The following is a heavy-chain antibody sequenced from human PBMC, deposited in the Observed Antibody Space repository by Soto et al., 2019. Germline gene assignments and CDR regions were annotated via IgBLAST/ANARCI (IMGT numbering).Heavy chain of an antibody. V-gene: IGHV3-23*01. CDR3: ARRVIGSSRSFDI. CDR2: ISDGGDLT. D-gene: IGHD3-10*01. CDR1: GFAFTGHP. Sequence: GGSLRLSCAASGFAFTGHPMSWVRQAPEKGLEWVAGISDGGDLTYNADSVKGRFTISRDNSRNTLYLQMNSLRAEDTAVYYCARRVIGSSRSFDIWGQGTMVTVSS. J-gene: IGHJ3*02.